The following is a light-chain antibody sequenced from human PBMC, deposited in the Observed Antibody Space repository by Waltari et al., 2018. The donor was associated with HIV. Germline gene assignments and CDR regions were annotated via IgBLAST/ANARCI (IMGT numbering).Light chain of an antibody. CDR2: ATD. Sequence: QSVLTQPPSASGSPGQRVTISCSGGSSNIGSNTVSWYQQLPGTAPKLLIQATDQGPSGVPDRFSGSKSGTSASLAISGLQSEDEADYYCAAWDNSLNEYVFG. CDR3: AAWDNSLNEYV. V-gene: IGLV1-44*01. J-gene: IGLJ1*01. CDR1: SSNIGSNT.